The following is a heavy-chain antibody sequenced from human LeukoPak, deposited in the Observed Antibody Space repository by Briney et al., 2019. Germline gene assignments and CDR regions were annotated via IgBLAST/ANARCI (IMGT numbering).Heavy chain of an antibody. J-gene: IGHJ4*02. CDR3: ARELMGPRYGSGSYPDY. V-gene: IGHV1-46*01. Sequence: PLASVKVSCKASGYTFTSYYMHWVRQAPGQGLEWMGIINPSGGSTSYAQKFQGRVTMTRDTSTSTVYMELSSLRSEDTAVYYCARELMGPRYGSGSYPDYWGQGTLVTVSS. CDR1: GYTFTSYY. D-gene: IGHD3-10*01. CDR2: INPSGGST.